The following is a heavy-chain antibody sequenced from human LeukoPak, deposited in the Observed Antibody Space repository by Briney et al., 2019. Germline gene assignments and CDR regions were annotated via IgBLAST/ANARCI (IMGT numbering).Heavy chain of an antibody. CDR3: ARVRTVTTRTLVDY. V-gene: IGHV4-39*07. CDR2: IYYTGST. J-gene: IGHJ4*02. D-gene: IGHD4-17*01. Sequence: SETLSLTCTVSGVSITNSNQYYWGWIRQPPGKGLEWIGTIYYTGSTYYNPSLKSRVTISLDTSKNQFSLKLSSVTAADTAVYYCARVRTVTTRTLVDYWGQGTLVTVSS. CDR1: GVSITNSNQYY.